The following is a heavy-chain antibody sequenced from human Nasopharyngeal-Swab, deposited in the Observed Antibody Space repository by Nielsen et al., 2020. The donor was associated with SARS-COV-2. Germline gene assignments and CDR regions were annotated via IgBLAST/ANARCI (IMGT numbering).Heavy chain of an antibody. Sequence: GGSLRLSCAASGFTFSSYWMSWVRQAPGKGLEWVANIKQDGSEKYYVDSVKGRFTISRDNAKNSLYLQMNSLRAEDTAVYYCARVSIFSNYVSPYYYYGKDVCLPVTTVTVSS. J-gene: IGHJ6*02. D-gene: IGHD4-11*01. CDR3: ARVSIFSNYVSPYYYYGKDV. CDR2: IKQDGSEK. V-gene: IGHV3-7*05. CDR1: GFTFSSYW.